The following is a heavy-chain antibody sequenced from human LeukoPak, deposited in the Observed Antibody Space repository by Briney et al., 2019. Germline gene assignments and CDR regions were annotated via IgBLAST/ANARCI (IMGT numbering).Heavy chain of an antibody. CDR1: GGSISRSNSY. CDR2: IYYSGST. V-gene: IGHV4-61*05. D-gene: IGHD3-22*01. Sequence: SETLSLTCTVSGGSISRSNSYWGWIRQPPGKGLEWIGYIYYSGSTNYNPSLKSRVTISVDTSKNQFSLKLSSVTAADTAVYYCARVVSGYHYESFDYWGQGTLVTVSS. CDR3: ARVVSGYHYESFDY. J-gene: IGHJ4*02.